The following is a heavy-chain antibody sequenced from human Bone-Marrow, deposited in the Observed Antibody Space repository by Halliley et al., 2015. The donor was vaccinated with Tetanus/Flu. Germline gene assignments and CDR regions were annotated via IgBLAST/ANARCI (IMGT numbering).Heavy chain of an antibody. V-gene: IGHV3-48*01. CDR3: ARERVLSA. Sequence: EGPEWVSSITSSFSRFYADSVEGRFTISRDNAKNSLYLQMDSLRAEDTAVYYCARERVLSAWGQGTLVTVSS. CDR2: ITSSFSR. J-gene: IGHJ5*02.